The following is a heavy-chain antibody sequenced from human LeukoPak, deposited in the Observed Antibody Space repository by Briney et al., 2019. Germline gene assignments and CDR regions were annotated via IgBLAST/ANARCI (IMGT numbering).Heavy chain of an antibody. V-gene: IGHV4-39*01. J-gene: IGHJ4*02. D-gene: IGHD6-19*01. CDR3: ARREGIAVAHFDY. CDR1: GGSISSSSYY. Sequence: SETLSLTCTVSGGSISSSSYYWGWIRQPPGKGLEWIGSIYYSGSTYYNPSLKSRVTISVDTSKNQFSLKLSSVTAADTAVYYCARREGIAVAHFDYWGQGTLVTVSS. CDR2: IYYSGST.